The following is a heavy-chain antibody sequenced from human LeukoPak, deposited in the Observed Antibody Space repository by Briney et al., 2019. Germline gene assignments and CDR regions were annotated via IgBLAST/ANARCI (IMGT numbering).Heavy chain of an antibody. CDR2: INSDGSST. Sequence: GGSLRLSCAASGFTFSSYSMNWVRQAPGKGLVWVSRINSDGSSTSYADSVKGRFTISRDNAKNTLYLQMNSLRAEDTAVYYCAREVTAYYFDYWGQGTLVTVSS. CDR1: GFTFSSYS. D-gene: IGHD2-21*02. V-gene: IGHV3-74*01. J-gene: IGHJ4*02. CDR3: AREVTAYYFDY.